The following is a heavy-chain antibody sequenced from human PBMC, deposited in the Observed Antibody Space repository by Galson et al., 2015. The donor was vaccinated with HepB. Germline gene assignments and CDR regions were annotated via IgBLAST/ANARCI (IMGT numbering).Heavy chain of an antibody. CDR1: GYTFASYG. J-gene: IGHJ6*02. V-gene: IGHV1-18*04. CDR2: ISAYNGNT. D-gene: IGHD1-26*01. CDR3: ARQSGSYYGPDYYYYYGMDV. Sequence: SVKVSCKASGYTFASYGISWVRQAPGQGLEWMGWISAYNGNTNYAQKLQGRVTMTTDTSTSTAYMELRSLRSDDTAVYYCARQSGSYYGPDYYYYYGMDVWGQGTTVTVSS.